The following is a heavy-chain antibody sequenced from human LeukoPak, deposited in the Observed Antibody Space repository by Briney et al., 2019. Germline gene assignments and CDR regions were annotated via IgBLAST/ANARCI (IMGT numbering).Heavy chain of an antibody. V-gene: IGHV1-2*02. Sequence: ASVKVSCKASGYTFTGYYMHWVRQAPGQGLEWMGWINPNSGGTNYAQKFQGRVTMTRDTSISTAYMELSRLRSDDTAVYYCARVGKVHIVATKDLGYYFDYWGQGTLVTVSS. J-gene: IGHJ4*02. D-gene: IGHD5-12*01. CDR2: INPNSGGT. CDR1: GYTFTGYY. CDR3: ARVGKVHIVATKDLGYYFDY.